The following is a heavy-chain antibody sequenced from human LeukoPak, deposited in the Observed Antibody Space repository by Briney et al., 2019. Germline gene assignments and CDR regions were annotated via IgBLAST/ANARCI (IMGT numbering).Heavy chain of an antibody. CDR3: ARVDYDFWSGYYRRPQFDY. J-gene: IGHJ4*02. D-gene: IGHD3-3*01. CDR2: INHSGST. CDR1: GGSFSGYY. Sequence: SETLSLTCTVYGGSFSGYYWSWIRQPPGKGLEWIGEINHSGSTNYNPSLKSRVTISVDTSKNQFSLKLSSVTAADTAVYYCARVDYDFWSGYYRRPQFDYWGQGTLVTVSS. V-gene: IGHV4-34*01.